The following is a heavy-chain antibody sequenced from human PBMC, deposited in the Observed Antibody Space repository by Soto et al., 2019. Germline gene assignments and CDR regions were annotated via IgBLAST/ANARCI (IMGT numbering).Heavy chain of an antibody. J-gene: IGHJ4*02. CDR3: AKDRDIVVVVAAFNY. V-gene: IGHV3-30*18. CDR2: ISYDGSNK. Sequence: QVQLVESGGGVVQPGRSLRLSCAASGFTFSSYGMHWVRQAPCKGLEWVAVISYDGSNKYYADSVKGRFTISRDNSKNPLYLQMNSLRAEDTAVYYCAKDRDIVVVVAAFNYGGQGTRVTVSS. D-gene: IGHD2-15*01. CDR1: GFTFSSYG.